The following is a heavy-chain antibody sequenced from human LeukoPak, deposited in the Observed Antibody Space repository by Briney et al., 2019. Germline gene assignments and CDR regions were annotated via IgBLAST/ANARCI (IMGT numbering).Heavy chain of an antibody. J-gene: IGHJ4*02. Sequence: PGGSLRLSCAASGFTFRYYAISWVRQAPGKGLEWVSAISAGGGDTYYADSVKGRFTISRDNSKNTLYLQMNSLRVEDTAICYCAKSDYYDSSGHPSSFDYWGRGTLVTVSS. CDR1: GFTFRYYA. CDR3: AKSDYYDSSGHPSSFDY. CDR2: ISAGGGDT. D-gene: IGHD3-22*01. V-gene: IGHV3-23*01.